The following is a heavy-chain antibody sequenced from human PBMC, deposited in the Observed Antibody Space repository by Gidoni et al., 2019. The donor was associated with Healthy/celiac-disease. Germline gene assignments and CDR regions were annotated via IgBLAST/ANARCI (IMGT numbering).Heavy chain of an antibody. Sequence: EVQLVESGGGLVQPGGSLRLSCSASGFTFGSDQMNWVRQAPGKGLDWISYISSSGTTIYYADSVKGRFTISRDNAKNSLYLQMNSLRAEDSGVYFCARGLRAATVTLYYFDYWGQGTLVTVSS. CDR3: ARGLRAATVTLYYFDY. CDR1: GFTFGSDQ. D-gene: IGHD4-17*01. V-gene: IGHV3-48*03. J-gene: IGHJ4*02. CDR2: ISSSGTTI.